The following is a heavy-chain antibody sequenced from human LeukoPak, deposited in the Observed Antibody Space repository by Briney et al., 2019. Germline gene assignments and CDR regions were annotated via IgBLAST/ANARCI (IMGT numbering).Heavy chain of an antibody. V-gene: IGHV4-59*01. D-gene: IGHD3-22*01. CDR2: IYYSGST. CDR1: GGSTSSYY. J-gene: IGHJ4*02. CDR3: ARGRFDRDYYDSSGYYYFDY. Sequence: SETLSLTCTVSGGSTSSYYWSWIRQPPGKGLEWIGYIYYSGSTNYNPSLKSRVTISVDTSKNQFSLKLSSVTAADTAVYYCARGRFDRDYYDSSGYYYFDYWGQGTLVTVSS.